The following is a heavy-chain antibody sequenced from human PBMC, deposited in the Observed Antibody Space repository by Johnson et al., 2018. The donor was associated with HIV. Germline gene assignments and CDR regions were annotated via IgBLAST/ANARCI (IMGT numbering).Heavy chain of an antibody. J-gene: IGHJ3*02. CDR1: GFMFDDHG. V-gene: IGHV3-20*04. CDR3: VRRDSGSLSFDI. CDR2: INWYGGAT. Sequence: VQLVESGGGVLRPGGSLRLSCEGFGFMFDDHGLSWIRQAPGKGLEWVSGINWYGGATGYADSVKGRCTISRDNDRNSLYLQMNNLRVEDTALYYCVRRDSGSLSFDIWGQGTMGSVSS. D-gene: IGHD1-26*01.